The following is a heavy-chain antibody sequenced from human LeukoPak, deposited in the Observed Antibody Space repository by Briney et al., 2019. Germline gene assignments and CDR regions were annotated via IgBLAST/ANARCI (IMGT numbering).Heavy chain of an antibody. Sequence: GGSLRLSCVVSGFTVSNNYMSWVRQAPRKGLEWVSLIYSGGSTYYADSVKGRFTISRDNSKNTVYLQMNSLRAEDTAMYYCARRDVHNGRDYWGQGTLVAVSS. CDR3: ARRDVHNGRDY. CDR2: IYSGGST. CDR1: GFTVSNNY. J-gene: IGHJ4*02. V-gene: IGHV3-53*01. D-gene: IGHD5-24*01.